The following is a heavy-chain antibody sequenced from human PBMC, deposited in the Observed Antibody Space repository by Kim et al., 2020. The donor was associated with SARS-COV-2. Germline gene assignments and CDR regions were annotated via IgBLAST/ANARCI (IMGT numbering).Heavy chain of an antibody. CDR2: IGSSSSTI. V-gene: IGHV3-48*02. CDR3: AKLPPKRQWLGGPDAFDI. Sequence: GGSLRLSCAASGFTFSSYSMNWVRQAPGKGLEWVSYIGSSSSTIYYADSVKGRFTISRDNAKNSLYLQMNSLRDEDTAVYYCAKLPPKRQWLGGPDAFDIWGQGTMVTVSS. J-gene: IGHJ3*02. CDR1: GFTFSSYS. D-gene: IGHD6-19*01.